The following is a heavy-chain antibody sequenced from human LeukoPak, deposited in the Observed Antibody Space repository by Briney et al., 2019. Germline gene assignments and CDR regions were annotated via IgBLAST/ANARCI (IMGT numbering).Heavy chain of an antibody. CDR2: ISGSGATI. CDR3: AKTLGYSGYFSP. Sequence: GGSLRLSCAASRFTFSSYAMSWVRQAPGKGLEWVSAISGSGATIYYADSVKGRFTISRDNSKNTLYLQMNSLRAEDTAVYYCAKTLGYSGYFSPWGQGTLVTVSS. D-gene: IGHD3-22*01. CDR1: RFTFSSYA. J-gene: IGHJ5*02. V-gene: IGHV3-23*01.